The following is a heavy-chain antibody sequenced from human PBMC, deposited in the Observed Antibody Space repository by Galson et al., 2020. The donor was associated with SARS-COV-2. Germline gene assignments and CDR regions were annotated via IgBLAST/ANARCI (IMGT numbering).Heavy chain of an antibody. J-gene: IGHJ6*02. V-gene: IGHV4-34*01. CDR1: GGYFSGYY. Sequence: SETLSLTCAVYGGYFSGYYWSWIRQPPGKGLEWIGEINHSGSTNYNQSLKRRVTISVDTSKNQFSLKLSSVTAADTAVYYCARGLRKRPMVRGAPGGYYYCGMDVWGQGTTVTFSS. D-gene: IGHD3-10*01. CDR3: ARGLRKRPMVRGAPGGYYYCGMDV. CDR2: INHSGST.